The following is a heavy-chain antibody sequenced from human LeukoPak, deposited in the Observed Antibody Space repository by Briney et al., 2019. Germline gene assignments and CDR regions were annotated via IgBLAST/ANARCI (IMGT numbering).Heavy chain of an antibody. CDR1: GFTFSNYA. CDR3: EMTPFDY. Sequence: GGSLRLSCAAFGFTFSNYAMTWVRQAPGKGLDWVSTISGSGGSTYYADSVKGRFTISRDNSKNTLSLQMNSLRVEDTAVYYCEMTPFDYWGQGTLVTVSS. J-gene: IGHJ4*02. CDR2: ISGSGGST. V-gene: IGHV3-23*01.